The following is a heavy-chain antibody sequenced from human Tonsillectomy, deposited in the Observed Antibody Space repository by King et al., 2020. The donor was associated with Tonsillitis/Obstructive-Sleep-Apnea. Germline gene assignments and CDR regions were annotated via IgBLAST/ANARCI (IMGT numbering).Heavy chain of an antibody. CDR2: ISTSSSYI. CDR3: ARIKSGALDY. CDR1: GFTFSSYS. Sequence: QLVQSGGGLVKPGGSLRLSCAASGFTFSSYSMNWVRQAPGRGLEWVSSISTSSSYIYYSDSVKGRFTISRDNAKNSLYLQMNNLRAEDTAVFYCARIKSGALDYWGQGTLVTVSS. D-gene: IGHD1-26*01. J-gene: IGHJ4*02. V-gene: IGHV3-21*01.